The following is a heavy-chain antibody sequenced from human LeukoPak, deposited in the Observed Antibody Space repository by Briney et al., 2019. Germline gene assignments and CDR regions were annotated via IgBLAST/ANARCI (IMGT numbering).Heavy chain of an antibody. Sequence: GGSLRLSCAASGFTFDDYGMSWVRQATGGGLEWVSGINWNGGSTGYADSVKGRFTISRDNSKNTLYLQMNSLRAEDTAVYYCAKEVVVGATNWFDPWGQGTLVTVSS. CDR2: INWNGGST. V-gene: IGHV3-20*04. CDR3: AKEVVVGATNWFDP. CDR1: GFTFDDYG. D-gene: IGHD1-26*01. J-gene: IGHJ5*02.